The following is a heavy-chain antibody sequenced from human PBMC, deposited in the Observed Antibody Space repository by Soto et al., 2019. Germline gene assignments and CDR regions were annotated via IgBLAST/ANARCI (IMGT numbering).Heavy chain of an antibody. CDR2: IYISENT. J-gene: IGHJ4*02. D-gene: IGHD6-13*01. CDR3: ARGVGRSSWTSFDS. Sequence: SETLSLTCTVSGGSISSDYWSWIRQPAGKGLEWIGRIYISENTHYNPSLGSRVSMSLDTSKNQLSLNLSSVTAADTAVYYCARGVGRSSWTSFDSWGQGTLVTVSS. CDR1: GGSISSDY. V-gene: IGHV4-4*07.